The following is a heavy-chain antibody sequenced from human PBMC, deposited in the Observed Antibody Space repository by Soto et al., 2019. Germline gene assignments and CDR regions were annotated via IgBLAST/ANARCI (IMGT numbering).Heavy chain of an antibody. J-gene: IGHJ5*02. CDR2: INPSFGTT. V-gene: IGHV1-46*01. CDR3: ARILGSNYKWFDP. CDR1: GYTFTNYH. D-gene: IGHD2-15*01. Sequence: ASVKVSCKASGYTFTNYHIHWVRQAPEDGLEWMGRINPSFGTTIYAQKFHGRVTMTRDTSTSTAYMELSSLRSDDTAVYYCARILGSNYKWFDPWGQGTLVTVSS.